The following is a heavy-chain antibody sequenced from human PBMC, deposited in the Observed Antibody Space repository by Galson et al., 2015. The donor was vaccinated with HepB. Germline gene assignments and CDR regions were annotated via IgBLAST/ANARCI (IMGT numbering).Heavy chain of an antibody. J-gene: IGHJ4*02. V-gene: IGHV1-69*13. D-gene: IGHD6-19*01. CDR1: GGTFSSYA. CDR2: IIPIFGTA. Sequence: QSGAEVKKPGASVKVSCKASGGTFSSYAISWVRQAPGQGLEWMGGIIPIFGTANYAQKFQGRVTITADESTSTAYMELGSLRSEDTAVYYCASTRGGGIAVAGLPFDYWGQGTLVTVSS. CDR3: ASTRGGGIAVAGLPFDY.